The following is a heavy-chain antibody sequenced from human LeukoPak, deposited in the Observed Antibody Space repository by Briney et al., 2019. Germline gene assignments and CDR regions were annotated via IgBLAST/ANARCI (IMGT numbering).Heavy chain of an antibody. D-gene: IGHD3-10*01. CDR1: GGTFSSYA. V-gene: IGHV1-69*13. CDR2: IIPIFGTA. J-gene: IGHJ3*02. Sequence: ASVKVSCKXSGGTFSSYAISWVRQAPGQGLEWMGGIIPIFGTANYAQKFQGRVTVTADESTSTAYMELSSLRSEDTAVYYCARKITMVRGLGAFDIWGQGTMVTVSS. CDR3: ARKITMVRGLGAFDI.